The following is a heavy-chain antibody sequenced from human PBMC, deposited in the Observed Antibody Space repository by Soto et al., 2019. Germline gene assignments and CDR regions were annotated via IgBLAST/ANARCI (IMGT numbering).Heavy chain of an antibody. V-gene: IGHV5-51*01. D-gene: IGHD5-12*01. CDR3: ARHEDGYNSFASMDV. CDR2: IYPGDSDT. CDR1: GYSFTSYW. Sequence: EVQLVQSGAEVKKPGESLKISCKGSGYSFTSYWIGWVRQMPGKGLEWMGIIYPGDSDTRYSPSFQGQVTISADKSIXTAYLQWSSLKASDTAMYYCARHEDGYNSFASMDVWGQGTTVTVSS. J-gene: IGHJ6*02.